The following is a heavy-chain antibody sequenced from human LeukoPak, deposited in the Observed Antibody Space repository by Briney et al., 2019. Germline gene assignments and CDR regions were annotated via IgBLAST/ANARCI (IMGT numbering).Heavy chain of an antibody. D-gene: IGHD6-13*01. J-gene: IGHJ4*02. CDR3: ARGATAGWALDY. Sequence: ASVKVSCKASGYTFTIYAMHWVRQAPGQRLEWMGWINAGNGNTRYSQEFQGRVTITRDRSAGTAYMELSSLRSEDTAVYYCARGATAGWALDYWGQGTLVTVS. V-gene: IGHV1-3*01. CDR1: GYTFTIYA. CDR2: INAGNGNT.